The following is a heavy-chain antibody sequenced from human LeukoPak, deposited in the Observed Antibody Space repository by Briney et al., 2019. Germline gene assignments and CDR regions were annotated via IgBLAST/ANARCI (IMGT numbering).Heavy chain of an antibody. Sequence: ASVKVSCKTSGYTFTSYGISWVRQAPGQGLEWMGWINAYNGNTNYAQKLQGRVTMTTDTSTSTAYMELRGLRSDDTAVYYCARRSSSWSYYFDYWGQGTLVTVSS. CDR3: ARRSSSWSYYFDY. J-gene: IGHJ4*02. CDR1: GYTFTSYG. V-gene: IGHV1-18*01. D-gene: IGHD6-13*01. CDR2: INAYNGNT.